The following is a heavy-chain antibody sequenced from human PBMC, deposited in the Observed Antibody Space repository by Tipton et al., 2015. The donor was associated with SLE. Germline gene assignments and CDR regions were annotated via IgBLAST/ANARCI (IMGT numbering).Heavy chain of an antibody. CDR2: VSHGGDT. CDR1: GGSISSNY. D-gene: IGHD2-21*02. Sequence: TLSLTCSVSGGSISSNYWIWIRQPPGKGLEWIGYVSHGGDTNYSPSLKSRVTTSVDAANNQFSLILSSVTAADTAVYYCARGMVTWRGAIIGVDVWGQGTTVNVSS. V-gene: IGHV4-59*08. CDR3: ARGMVTWRGAIIGVDV. J-gene: IGHJ6*02.